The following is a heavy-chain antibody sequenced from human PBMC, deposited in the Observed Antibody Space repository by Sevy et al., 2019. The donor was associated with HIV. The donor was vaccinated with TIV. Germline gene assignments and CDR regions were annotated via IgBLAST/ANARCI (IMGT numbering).Heavy chain of an antibody. V-gene: IGHV3-21*01. J-gene: IGHJ5*02. Sequence: GGSLRLSCAASGFTFSSNTMNWLRQAPGKGLEWVSSISSRSTYIFYADSVKGRFTISRDNSKKSLFLQMNSLRVEDTAVYCCARGDKDGWFDPWGQGTPVTVSS. D-gene: IGHD3-9*01. CDR1: GFTFSSNT. CDR2: ISSRSTYI. CDR3: ARGDKDGWFDP.